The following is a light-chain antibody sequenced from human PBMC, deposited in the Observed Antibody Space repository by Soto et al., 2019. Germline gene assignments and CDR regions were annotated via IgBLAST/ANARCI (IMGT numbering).Light chain of an antibody. Sequence: QSALTQPASVSGSPGQSITISCTGTSSDVGSYNVVSWYQQHPGKAPKLMIYEGSKRHSGVSNRFSGSKSGNTASLTISGLQAEDEADYYCCSYAGSSTYVFGTGTKVTVL. CDR3: CSYAGSSTYV. CDR1: SSDVGSYNV. CDR2: EGS. J-gene: IGLJ1*01. V-gene: IGLV2-23*01.